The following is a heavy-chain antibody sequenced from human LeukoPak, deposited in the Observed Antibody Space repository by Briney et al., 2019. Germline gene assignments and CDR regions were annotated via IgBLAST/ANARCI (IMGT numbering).Heavy chain of an antibody. Sequence: PGGSLRLSCAASGFTFSNYAMNWVRQAPGMGLEWVSYISRSNTYIFYADSVKGRFTISRDDAKNSLFLQMNSLRAEDTAVYYCAKKTDFWSGYFASWGQGTLVTVSS. J-gene: IGHJ5*02. V-gene: IGHV3-21*04. CDR3: AKKTDFWSGYFAS. D-gene: IGHD3-3*01. CDR1: GFTFSNYA. CDR2: ISRSNTYI.